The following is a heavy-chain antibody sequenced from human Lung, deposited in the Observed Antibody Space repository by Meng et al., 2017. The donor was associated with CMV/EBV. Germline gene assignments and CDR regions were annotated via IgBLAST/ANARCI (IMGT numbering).Heavy chain of an antibody. CDR2: ISAYNGNT. Sequence: ASXXVSXKASGYTFTSYGISWVRQAPGQGLEWMGWISAYNGNTNYAQKLQGRVTMTTDTSTSTAYMELRSLRSDDTAVYYCARNRYCSSTSCYFDYWGQGTXVPVSS. V-gene: IGHV1-18*01. CDR3: ARNRYCSSTSCYFDY. D-gene: IGHD2-2*01. CDR1: GYTFTSYG. J-gene: IGHJ4*02.